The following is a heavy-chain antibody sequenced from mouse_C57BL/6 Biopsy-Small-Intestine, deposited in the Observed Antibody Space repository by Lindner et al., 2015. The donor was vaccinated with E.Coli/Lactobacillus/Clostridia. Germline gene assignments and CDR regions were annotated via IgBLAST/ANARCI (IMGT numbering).Heavy chain of an antibody. V-gene: IGHV1-42*01. CDR2: INPSTGGT. CDR1: GYSFTGYY. J-gene: IGHJ2*01. Sequence: VQLQESGPELVKPGASVKISCKASGYSFTGYYMNWVKQSPEKSLEWIGEINPSTGGTTYNQKFKAKATLTVDKSSSTAYMQLKGLTSEDSAVYYCAREDYGNYVRIFDYWGQGTTLTVSS. CDR3: AREDYGNYVRIFDY. D-gene: IGHD2-1*01.